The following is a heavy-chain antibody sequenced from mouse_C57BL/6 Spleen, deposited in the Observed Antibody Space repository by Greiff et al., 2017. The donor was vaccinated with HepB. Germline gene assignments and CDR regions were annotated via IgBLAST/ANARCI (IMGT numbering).Heavy chain of an antibody. CDR1: GYTFTSYW. Sequence: VQLQQPGAELVKPGASVKLSCKASGYTFTSYWMHWVKQRPGQGLEWIGMIHPNSGSTNYNEKFKSKATLTVDKSSSTAYMQLSSLTSEDSAVYYCARTINYYGSSYVGYYAMDYWGQGTSVTVSS. D-gene: IGHD1-1*01. CDR2: IHPNSGST. CDR3: ARTINYYGSSYVGYYAMDY. J-gene: IGHJ4*01. V-gene: IGHV1-64*01.